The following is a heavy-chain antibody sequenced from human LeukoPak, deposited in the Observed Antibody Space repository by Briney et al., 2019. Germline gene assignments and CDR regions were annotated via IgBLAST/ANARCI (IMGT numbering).Heavy chain of an antibody. CDR1: GGSISNSDYY. Sequence: SETLSLTCTVSGGSISNSDYYWGWIRQPPGKGLEWIGSIYYRGSTYYNPSLESRVTLSVDTSKNQFSLKLSSVTAADTAVYYCARRVLLWFGESQYYFDCWGHGTLVTVSS. J-gene: IGHJ4*03. CDR2: IYYRGST. V-gene: IGHV4-39*01. CDR3: ARRVLLWFGESQYYFDC. D-gene: IGHD3-10*01.